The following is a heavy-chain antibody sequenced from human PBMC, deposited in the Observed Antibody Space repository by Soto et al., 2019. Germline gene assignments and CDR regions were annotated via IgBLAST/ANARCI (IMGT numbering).Heavy chain of an antibody. D-gene: IGHD4-17*01. CDR1: GFTFSSFW. Sequence: GGSLRLSCAASGFTFSSFWMHWVRQAPGKGLVWVSRASPDGTSTSYADSVEGRFTISRDNAKNTLYMQMNSLRAEDTAVHYCTRHGSGDYFLFDPWGQGTLVTVSS. J-gene: IGHJ5*02. CDR3: TRHGSGDYFLFDP. V-gene: IGHV3-74*01. CDR2: ASPDGTST.